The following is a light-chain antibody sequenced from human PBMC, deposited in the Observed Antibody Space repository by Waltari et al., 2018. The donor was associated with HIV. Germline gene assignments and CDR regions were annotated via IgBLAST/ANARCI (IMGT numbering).Light chain of an antibody. CDR2: EVT. Sequence: QSALTQPPPASGSPGQSVNMSCTGSTSDLYGYHFISLFQQYSGKAPKLIIFEVTKRPSGVPDRFSCSRSGNTASLIVSGLQAEDEAVYFCSSFAGSNKLFGGGTKLTVL. CDR1: TSDLYGYHF. J-gene: IGLJ2*01. V-gene: IGLV2-8*01. CDR3: SSFAGSNKL.